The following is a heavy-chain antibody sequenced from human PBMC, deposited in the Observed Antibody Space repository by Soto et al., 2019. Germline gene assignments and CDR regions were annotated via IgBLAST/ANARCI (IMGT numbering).Heavy chain of an antibody. CDR3: ARDGIAAAYYYYYGMDV. Sequence: EVQLVESGGGLVQPGGSLRLSCAASGFTFSSYEMNWVRQAPGKGLEWVSYISSSGSTIYYADSVKGRFTISRDNAKNSLYLQMNSLRAEGTAVYYCARDGIAAAYYYYYGMDVWGKGTTVTVSS. D-gene: IGHD6-13*01. CDR2: ISSSGSTI. J-gene: IGHJ6*04. V-gene: IGHV3-48*03. CDR1: GFTFSSYE.